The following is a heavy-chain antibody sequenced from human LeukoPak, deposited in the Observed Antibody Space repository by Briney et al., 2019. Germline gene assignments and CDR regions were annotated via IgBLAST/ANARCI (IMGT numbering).Heavy chain of an antibody. CDR2: INHSGST. Sequence: PSETLSLTCAVYGGSFSGYYWSWIRQPPGKGLEWIGEINHSGSTNYNPSLKSRVTISVDTPKNQFSLKLSSVTAADTAVYYCARRRTNIVVVPAAMLSYFDYWGQGTLVTVSS. CDR1: GGSFSGYY. CDR3: ARRRTNIVVVPAAMLSYFDY. V-gene: IGHV4-34*01. J-gene: IGHJ4*02. D-gene: IGHD2-2*01.